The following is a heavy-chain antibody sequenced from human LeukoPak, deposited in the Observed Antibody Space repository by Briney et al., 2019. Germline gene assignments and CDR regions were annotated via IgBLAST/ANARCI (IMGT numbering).Heavy chain of an antibody. CDR3: AKDPAAVAAYYGMDV. D-gene: IGHD6-19*01. Sequence: GGSLRLSCAASGFTFSSYGMHWVRQAPGKGLEWVAVISYDGSHKYYADSVKGRFTISRDNSKNTLYLQMNSLRAEDTAVYYCAKDPAAVAAYYGMDVWGQGTTVTVSS. CDR1: GFTFSSYG. CDR2: ISYDGSHK. J-gene: IGHJ6*02. V-gene: IGHV3-30*18.